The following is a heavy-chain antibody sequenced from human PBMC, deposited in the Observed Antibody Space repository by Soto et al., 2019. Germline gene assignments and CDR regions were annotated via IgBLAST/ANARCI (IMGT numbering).Heavy chain of an antibody. J-gene: IGHJ3*02. CDR2: IYHSGST. CDR3: ARELYCGGGICYSGAFDM. CDR1: SGSISTYY. D-gene: IGHD2-15*01. Sequence: SETLSLTCTVSSGSISTYYWSWIRQPPGKGLEWIGYIYHSGSTNHNPSLKSRVAISIDTSKNQFSLKLNSVTAEDTAVYYCARELYCGGGICYSGAFDMWGQGTKVTVSS. V-gene: IGHV4-59*12.